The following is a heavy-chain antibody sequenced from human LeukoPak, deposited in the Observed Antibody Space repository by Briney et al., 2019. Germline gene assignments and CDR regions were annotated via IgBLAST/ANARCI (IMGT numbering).Heavy chain of an antibody. CDR3: ARVWSGYTHGLELDV. Sequence: SETLSLTCTVSGDSISNYYWSWIRQPPGKGLAWIGYIHYSGNIDYNASLRSRVTISLGTSKNQFSLRLSSVTAADTAVYFCARVWSGYTHGLELDVWGKGMSVTVSS. V-gene: IGHV4-59*01. J-gene: IGHJ6*04. CDR2: IHYSGNI. D-gene: IGHD5-18*01. CDR1: GDSISNYY.